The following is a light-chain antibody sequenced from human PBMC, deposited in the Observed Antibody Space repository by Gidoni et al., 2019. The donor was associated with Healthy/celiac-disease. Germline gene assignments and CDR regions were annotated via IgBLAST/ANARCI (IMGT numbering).Light chain of an antibody. CDR1: QGMSTA. CDR3: QQFNSYPHVIT. CDR2: DAS. J-gene: IGKJ5*01. Sequence: AIQLTQSPSSLSASVGDRVTITCRASQGMSTALAWYQQKPGKATKLLIYDASSLESGGPARFSGSGSGTEFTLTISSLQPEDVATDYCQQFNSYPHVITFGQGTRLEIK. V-gene: IGKV1-13*02.